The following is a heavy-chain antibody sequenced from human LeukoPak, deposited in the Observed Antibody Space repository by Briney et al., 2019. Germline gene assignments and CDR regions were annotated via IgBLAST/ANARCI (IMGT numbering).Heavy chain of an antibody. CDR1: PASINGYY. CDR3: VRARVGYCNSSSCYAIPFDY. Sequence: PSETLSLTCTVSPASINGYYWSWIRQPPGKGPEWIGYIYSSGSTKYNPSLKSRVTISVDTSKNQFSLKLSSVTAADTAFYYCVRARVGYCNSSSCYAIPFDYWGQGTLVTVSS. V-gene: IGHV4-59*01. D-gene: IGHD2-2*01. J-gene: IGHJ4*02. CDR2: IYSSGST.